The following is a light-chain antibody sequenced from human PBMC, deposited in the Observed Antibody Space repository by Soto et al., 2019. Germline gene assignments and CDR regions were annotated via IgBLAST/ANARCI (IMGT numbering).Light chain of an antibody. CDR2: AAS. Sequence: DIQMTQSPSSVSASVGDRVTITCRASQDISIWLAWYRQRPGKVPEXLIYAASSLQSGVPSRFSGSGSGTDLTLTINGLQPEDVETYDCQQASGFPRTFGQGTKVDIK. CDR3: QQASGFPRT. J-gene: IGKJ1*01. CDR1: QDISIW. V-gene: IGKV1-12*01.